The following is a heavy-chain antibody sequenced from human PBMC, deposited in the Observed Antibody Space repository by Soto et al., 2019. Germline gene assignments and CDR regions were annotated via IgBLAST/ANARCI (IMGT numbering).Heavy chain of an antibody. CDR1: GGSVSSGSYY. V-gene: IGHV4-61*01. CDR3: ARDRIAAAGSGGWFDP. Sequence: QVQLQESGPGLVKPSETLSLTCTVSGGSVSSGSYYWSWIRQPPGKGLEWIGYIYYSGSTNYNPSLKIRVTLSVDTSKNQFSLKLSAVTAADTAVYYCARDRIAAAGSGGWFDPWGQGTLVTVSS. CDR2: IYYSGST. J-gene: IGHJ5*02. D-gene: IGHD6-13*01.